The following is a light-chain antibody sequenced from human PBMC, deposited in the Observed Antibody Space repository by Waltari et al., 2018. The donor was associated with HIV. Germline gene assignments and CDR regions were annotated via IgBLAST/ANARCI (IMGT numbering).Light chain of an antibody. CDR1: NSDIGSYDL. V-gene: IGLV2-14*01. Sequence: QSALTQPASVSGSRGQSITISCTGTNSDIGSYDLVSRYQQHPGDAPKLILYEVSSRPSGVSDRVAGSKSINAASLTISGLQADDEADYYCCSYTSAATWVFGGGTKVTVL. J-gene: IGLJ3*02. CDR2: EVS. CDR3: CSYTSAATWV.